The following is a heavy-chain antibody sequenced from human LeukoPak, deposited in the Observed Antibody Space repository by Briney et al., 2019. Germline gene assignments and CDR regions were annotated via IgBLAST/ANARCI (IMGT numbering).Heavy chain of an antibody. J-gene: IGHJ6*03. CDR3: ANYVRDVNYYMYV. Sequence: PSGTLSLTCSVSGGSFDSKYWSWIRQPPGKGLEWIGYIYTSGSTNFNDSLRSRVAMSIATSKNQFSLKVYSVTAADTAVYYCANYVRDVNYYMYVWGKGKTVIVSS. V-gene: IGHV4-4*09. D-gene: IGHD4-17*01. CDR2: IYTSGST. CDR1: GGSFDSKY.